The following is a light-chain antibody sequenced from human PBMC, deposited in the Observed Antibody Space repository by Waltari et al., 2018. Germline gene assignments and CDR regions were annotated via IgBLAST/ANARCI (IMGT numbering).Light chain of an antibody. CDR1: ELEKKY. CDR2: EDV. Sequence: SYDLIQSPSVSVSPGQTATITCSGDELEKKYVCWYQQKPGQSPVLVIYEDVRRPSEIPQRSSGSNSGNTATLTISGTQPMDEADYYCQAWDSGVAGVFGTGTKVTVL. CDR3: QAWDSGVAGV. V-gene: IGLV3-1*01. J-gene: IGLJ1*01.